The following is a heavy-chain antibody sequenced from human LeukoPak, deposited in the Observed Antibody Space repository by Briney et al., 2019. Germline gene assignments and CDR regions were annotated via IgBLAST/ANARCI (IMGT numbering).Heavy chain of an antibody. CDR3: ARIAAAGRSYFDY. D-gene: IGHD6-13*01. J-gene: IGHJ4*02. CDR1: GYTFTGYY. Sequence: GASVKVSCKASGYTFTGYYMHWVRQAPGQGLEWMGRINPNSGGTNYAQKFQGRVTMTRDTSISTAYMELSRLRSDDTAVYYCARIAAAGRSYFDYWGQGTLVTVSS. V-gene: IGHV1-2*06. CDR2: INPNSGGT.